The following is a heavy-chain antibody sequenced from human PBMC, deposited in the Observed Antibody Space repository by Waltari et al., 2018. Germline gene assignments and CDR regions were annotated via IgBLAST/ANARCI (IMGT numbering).Heavy chain of an antibody. J-gene: IGHJ4*02. V-gene: IGHV3-23*01. CDR1: EFTLSNSA. CDR3: AKCEMYDSGWCAFFRY. D-gene: IGHD6-19*01. CDR2: LVRSGFGT. Sequence: DVRLSESGGGLAQPGGSLRLSCVASEFTLSNSAMSWVRQAPGKGLAWVSALVRSGFGTHYADSVKGRFAISRDNAKNTLYLQMNSLRAEDTAVYYCAKCEMYDSGWCAFFRYWGQGTLVTVSS.